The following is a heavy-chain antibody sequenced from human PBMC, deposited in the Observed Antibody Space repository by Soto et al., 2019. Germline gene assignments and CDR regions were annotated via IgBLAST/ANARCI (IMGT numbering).Heavy chain of an antibody. D-gene: IGHD3-10*01. CDR1: GYTFTSYG. Sequence: QVQLVQSGAEVKKPGASVKVSCKASGYTFTSYGISWVRQAPGQGLEWMGWISAYNGNTNYAQKLQGRVTMTTDTSTSTDYMELRSRRSDDTAVYYCARAPSSTIVRGVIRKFDPWCQGTLVTVSS. CDR3: ARAPSSTIVRGVIRKFDP. V-gene: IGHV1-18*01. J-gene: IGHJ5*02. CDR2: ISAYNGNT.